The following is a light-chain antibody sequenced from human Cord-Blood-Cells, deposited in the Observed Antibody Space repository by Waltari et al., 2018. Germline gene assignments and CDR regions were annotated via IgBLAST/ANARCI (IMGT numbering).Light chain of an antibody. CDR2: EGS. Sequence: QSALTQPASVSGSPGQSITISCTGTSSDVGSYNLVSWYQQHPGKAPKLIIYEGSKRPSVFSNRFAGSKSGNTASLTIAGLQAEDEADYYCCSYAGSSTVVFGGGTKLTVL. V-gene: IGLV2-23*01. CDR3: CSYAGSSTVV. J-gene: IGLJ2*01. CDR1: SSDVGSYNL.